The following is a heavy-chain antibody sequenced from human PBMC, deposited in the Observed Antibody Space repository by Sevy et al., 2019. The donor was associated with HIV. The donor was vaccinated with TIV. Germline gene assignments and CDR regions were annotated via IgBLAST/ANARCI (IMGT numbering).Heavy chain of an antibody. CDR3: ARPSGSYYYGSGSYANYFDY. CDR2: INPNSGGT. V-gene: IGHV1-2*06. J-gene: IGHJ4*02. Sequence: ASVKVSCKASGYTFTDYYMHWVRQAPGQGLEWMGRINPNSGGTNYAQKFQGRVTMTRDTSISTAYMELSRLRSDDTAVYYCARPSGSYYYGSGSYANYFDYWGQGTLVTVSS. CDR1: GYTFTDYY. D-gene: IGHD3-10*01.